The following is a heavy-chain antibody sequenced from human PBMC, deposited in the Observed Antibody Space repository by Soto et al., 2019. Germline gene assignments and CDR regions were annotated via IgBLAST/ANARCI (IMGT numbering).Heavy chain of an antibody. D-gene: IGHD4-17*01. CDR1: GFTVSSNY. CDR3: ARDQMTTVPEDAFDI. Sequence: GGSLRLSCAASGFTVSSNYMSWVRQAPGKGLEWVSVIYSGGSTYYADSVKGRFTISRDNSKNTLYLQMNSLRAEDTAVYYCARDQMTTVPEDAFDIWGQGTMVTVSS. V-gene: IGHV3-66*01. J-gene: IGHJ3*02. CDR2: IYSGGST.